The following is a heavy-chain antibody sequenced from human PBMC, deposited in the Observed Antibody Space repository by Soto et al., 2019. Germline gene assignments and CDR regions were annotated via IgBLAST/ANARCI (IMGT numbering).Heavy chain of an antibody. D-gene: IGHD3-16*01. CDR2: IWYDGSNK. Sequence: QVQLVESGGGVVQPGRSLRLSCAASGFTFSSYGMHWVRQAPGKGLEWVAVIWYDGSNKYYADSVKGRFTISRDNYKNTLYLQMNSLRAEDTAVYYCAREGEGMDVWGKGTTVTVSS. CDR3: AREGEGMDV. J-gene: IGHJ6*03. V-gene: IGHV3-33*01. CDR1: GFTFSSYG.